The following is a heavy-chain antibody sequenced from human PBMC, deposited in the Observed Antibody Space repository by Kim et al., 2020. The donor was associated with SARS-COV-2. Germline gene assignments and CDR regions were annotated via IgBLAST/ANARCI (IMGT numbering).Heavy chain of an antibody. CDR1: GFTFSSYR. CDR2: IDSSSTNI. CDR3: ARKSWSATGTYYYYDY. Sequence: GGSLRLSCTASGFTFSSYRMNWVRQAPGKGLEWLSDIDSSSTNIYYADSVKGRFTISRDNAKNSLFLQMNSLRDEDTAVYYCARKSWSATGTYYYYDYWGQGTRVTVSS. D-gene: IGHD3-10*01. V-gene: IGHV3-48*02. J-gene: IGHJ4*02.